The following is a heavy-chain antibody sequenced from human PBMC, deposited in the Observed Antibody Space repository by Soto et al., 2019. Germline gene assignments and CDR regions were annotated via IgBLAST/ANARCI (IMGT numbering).Heavy chain of an antibody. Sequence: GEALKISCKGSGYSFTSYWISWVRQMPGKGLEWMGRIDPSDSYTNYSPSFQGHVTISADKSISTAYLQWSSLKASDTAMYYCARLAPGGYYYYGMDVWGQGTTVTVSS. J-gene: IGHJ6*02. CDR1: GYSFTSYW. V-gene: IGHV5-10-1*01. CDR2: IDPSDSYT. CDR3: ARLAPGGYYYYGMDV. D-gene: IGHD2-15*01.